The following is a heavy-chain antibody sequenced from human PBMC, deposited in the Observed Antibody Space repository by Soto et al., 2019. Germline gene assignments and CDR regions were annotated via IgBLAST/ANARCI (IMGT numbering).Heavy chain of an antibody. D-gene: IGHD3-22*01. Sequence: GGSLRLSCAASGFTFTSYAMSWVRQAPGKGLEWVSAITSGGGSTAYYADSVKGRFTISRDNSNNTVFLQMNSLRAEDTALYYCAKVRVILVARGYFDLWGRGTLVTVSS. CDR1: GFTFTSYA. V-gene: IGHV3-23*01. CDR3: AKVRVILVARGYFDL. J-gene: IGHJ2*01. CDR2: TSGGGSTA.